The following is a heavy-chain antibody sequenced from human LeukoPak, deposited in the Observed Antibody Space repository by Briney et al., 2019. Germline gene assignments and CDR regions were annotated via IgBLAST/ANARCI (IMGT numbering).Heavy chain of an antibody. CDR1: GFTFSNYG. J-gene: IGHJ4*02. V-gene: IGHV3-30*02. D-gene: IGHD3-3*02. CDR3: AREGRLAALFDY. Sequence: GGSLRLSWAASGFTFSNYGMHWVRQAPGKGLGWVAFIRYDGSNKYYADSVKGRFTISRDNSKNTLYLQMGSLRAEDMAVYYCAREGRLAALFDYWGQGTLVTVSS. CDR2: IRYDGSNK.